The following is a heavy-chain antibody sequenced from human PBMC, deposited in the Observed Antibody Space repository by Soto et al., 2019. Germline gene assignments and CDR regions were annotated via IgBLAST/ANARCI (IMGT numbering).Heavy chain of an antibody. CDR3: ARGTRIVVVPAALYDAFDI. D-gene: IGHD2-2*01. V-gene: IGHV1-69*13. CDR2: IIPIFGTA. Sequence: SVKVSCQASGGTFSSYAISWVRQAPGQGLEWMGGIIPIFGTANYAQKFQGRVTITADESTSTAYMELSSLRSEDTAVYYCARGTRIVVVPAALYDAFDIWGQGTMVTVSS. J-gene: IGHJ3*02. CDR1: GGTFSSYA.